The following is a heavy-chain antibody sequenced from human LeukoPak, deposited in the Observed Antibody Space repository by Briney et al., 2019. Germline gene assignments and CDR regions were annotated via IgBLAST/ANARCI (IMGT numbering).Heavy chain of an antibody. CDR3: ARISSSYDHDY. J-gene: IGHJ4*02. V-gene: IGHV3-64*01. CDR1: GFTFRSYG. D-gene: IGHD6-6*01. Sequence: GGSLRLSCAASGFTFRSYGMHWVRQAPGKGLEYVAAISSNGGSTDYANSVKGRFTISRDNSKNTLYLQMGSLRAEDMAVYYCARISSSYDHDYWGQGTLVTVSS. CDR2: ISSNGGST.